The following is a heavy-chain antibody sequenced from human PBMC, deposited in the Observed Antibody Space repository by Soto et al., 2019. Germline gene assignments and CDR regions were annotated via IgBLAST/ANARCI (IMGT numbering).Heavy chain of an antibody. CDR3: AKQESHWNDHFDY. V-gene: IGHV3-30*18. CDR2: ISYDGTDE. Sequence: QVQLVESGGGVVQPGRSLRLSCAASGFSFSNYGMHWVRQAPGKGLEWVAMISYDGTDEYYADGVKGRFTISRDNSKNAVYLQMNSLTAEDTAVYYCAKQESHWNDHFDYWGQGALVTVSS. CDR1: GFSFSNYG. J-gene: IGHJ4*02. D-gene: IGHD1-1*01.